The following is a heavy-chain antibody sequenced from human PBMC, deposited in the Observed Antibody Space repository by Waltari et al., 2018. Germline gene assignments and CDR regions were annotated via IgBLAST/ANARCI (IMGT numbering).Heavy chain of an antibody. J-gene: IGHJ3*02. CDR2: ITPSGGST. CDR3: ARGRGIAAAEPDAFDI. Sequence: QVQLVQSGAEVKKPGASVKVSCKASGYTFTSYYMHWVRQAPGQGLEWMGIITPSGGSTSYAQKFQGRVTMTRDTSTSTVYMELSSLRSEDTAVYYCARGRGIAAAEPDAFDIWGQGTMVTVSS. CDR1: GYTFTSYY. D-gene: IGHD6-13*01. V-gene: IGHV1-46*01.